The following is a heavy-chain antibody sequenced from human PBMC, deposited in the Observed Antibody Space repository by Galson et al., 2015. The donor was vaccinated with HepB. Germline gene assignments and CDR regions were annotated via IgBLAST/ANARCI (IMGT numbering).Heavy chain of an antibody. J-gene: IGHJ4*02. CDR2: INEDGSVK. CDR3: ARLPRTISSI. Sequence: SLRLSCAASGFPFSNFWLAWVRQAPVKGLEWVADINEDGSVKYYVDSVKGRFTISRDNAKNSLYLQMDSLRAEDTAMYYCARLPRTISSIWGQGTLVTVSS. V-gene: IGHV3-7*03. D-gene: IGHD2/OR15-2a*01. CDR1: GFPFSNFW.